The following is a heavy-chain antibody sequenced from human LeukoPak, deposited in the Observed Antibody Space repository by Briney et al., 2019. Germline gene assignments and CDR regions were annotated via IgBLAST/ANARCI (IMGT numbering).Heavy chain of an antibody. Sequence: SETLSLTCAVYGGSFSGYYWSWIRQPPGKGLEWIGEINHSGSTNYNPSLKSRVTISVDTSKNQFSVKLSSVTAADTAVYYCARGGPLRITMARGKIDAFDIWGQGTMVTVSS. CDR1: GGSFSGYY. CDR2: INHSGST. J-gene: IGHJ3*02. D-gene: IGHD3-10*01. V-gene: IGHV4-34*01. CDR3: ARGGPLRITMARGKIDAFDI.